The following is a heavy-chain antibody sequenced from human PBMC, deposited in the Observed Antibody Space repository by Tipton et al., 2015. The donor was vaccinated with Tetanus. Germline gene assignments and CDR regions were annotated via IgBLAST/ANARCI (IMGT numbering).Heavy chain of an antibody. Sequence: TLSLTCTVSGGSISSFYWSWIRQPPGKGLEWIGYIYYSGSAKYNPSLKSRVTISEDTSKNQFSLKLSSVTAADTAVYYCARDRDYYGSGSRGMDVWGQGTRVTVSS. V-gene: IGHV4-59*01. D-gene: IGHD3-10*01. CDR3: ARDRDYYGSGSRGMDV. J-gene: IGHJ6*02. CDR1: GGSISSFY. CDR2: IYYSGSA.